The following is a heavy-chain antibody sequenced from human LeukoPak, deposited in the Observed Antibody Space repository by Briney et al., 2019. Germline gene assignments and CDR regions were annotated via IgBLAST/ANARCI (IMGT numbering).Heavy chain of an antibody. Sequence: PGGSLRLSCAASGFTFSNAWMSWVRQAPGKGLEWVGRIKSKTDGGTTDYAAPVKGRFTISRDDSKNTLYLQMNSLKTEDTAVYYCTTDLTNHFAGYFDLWGRGTLVTVSS. D-gene: IGHD1-14*01. CDR2: IKSKTDGGTT. CDR3: TTDLTNHFAGYFDL. V-gene: IGHV3-15*01. J-gene: IGHJ2*01. CDR1: GFTFSNAW.